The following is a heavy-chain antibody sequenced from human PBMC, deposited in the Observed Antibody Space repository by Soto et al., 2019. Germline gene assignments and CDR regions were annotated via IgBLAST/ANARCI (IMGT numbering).Heavy chain of an antibody. J-gene: IGHJ4*02. Sequence: TLSLTCTVSGGSISSGGYYWSWIRQHPGKGLEWIGYIYYSGSTYYNPSLKSRVTISVDTSKNQFSLKLSSVTAADTAVYYCARSSTDYSNSYFDYWGQGTLVTVSS. CDR2: IYYSGST. D-gene: IGHD4-4*01. CDR1: GGSISSGGYY. V-gene: IGHV4-31*02. CDR3: ARSSTDYSNSYFDY.